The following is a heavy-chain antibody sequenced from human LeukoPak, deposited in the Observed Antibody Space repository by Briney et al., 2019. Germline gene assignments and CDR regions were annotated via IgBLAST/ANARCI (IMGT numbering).Heavy chain of an antibody. CDR1: GFPFSNYW. J-gene: IGHJ4*02. CDR2: MKEDGGEI. V-gene: IGHV3-7*01. CDR3: VRDRGYSTFDY. D-gene: IGHD4-23*01. Sequence: GGSLRLSCAGSGFPFSNYWMAWVRQAPGEGLEWVANMKEDGGEINYVDSVKGRFTISRDNAKNSLDLQMNSLRVDDTAVYYCVRDRGYSTFDYWGQGTLVIVSS.